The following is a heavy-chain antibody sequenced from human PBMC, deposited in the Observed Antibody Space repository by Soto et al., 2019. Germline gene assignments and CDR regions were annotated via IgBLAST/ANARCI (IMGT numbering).Heavy chain of an antibody. V-gene: IGHV3-11*06. CDR2: ISSSRSYK. Sequence: QVQLVESGGGLVKPGGSLRLYCAASGFTFSDYYMSWIRQAPGKGLEWVSYISSSRSYKNYAGSVKGPITISRDNAKNSLYLQMNSLRAEDTAVYYCAGSSQGEFGSWGQGTLVTVSS. D-gene: IGHD3-10*01. J-gene: IGHJ4*02. CDR3: AGSSQGEFGS. CDR1: GFTFSDYY.